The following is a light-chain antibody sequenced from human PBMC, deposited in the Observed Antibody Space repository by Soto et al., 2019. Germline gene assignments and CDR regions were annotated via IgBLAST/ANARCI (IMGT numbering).Light chain of an antibody. Sequence: QSVLTQPASVSGSPGQSITISCTGTSSDVGSYNLVSWYQHHPGKAPKFIIYEDIKRPSGVSNRFSGSKSGNTASLTISGLQAEDEADYYCCAFVRSNALLFGGGTKLTVL. V-gene: IGLV2-23*01. CDR2: EDI. J-gene: IGLJ2*01. CDR1: SSDVGSYNL. CDR3: CAFVRSNALL.